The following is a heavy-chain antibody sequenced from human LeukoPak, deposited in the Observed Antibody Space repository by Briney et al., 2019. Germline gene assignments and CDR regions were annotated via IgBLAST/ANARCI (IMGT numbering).Heavy chain of an antibody. J-gene: IGHJ6*02. D-gene: IGHD3-3*01. CDR2: IYSGGST. V-gene: IGHV3-66*01. CDR3: ARDPSTFTYYDFWSGYYPSYGMDV. CDR1: GFTFSSYA. Sequence: GGSLRLSCAASGFTFSSYAMSWVRQAPGKGLEWVSVIYSGGSTYYADSVKGRFTISRDNSKNTLYLQMNSLRAEDTAVYYCARDPSTFTYYDFWSGYYPSYGMDVWGQGTTVTVSS.